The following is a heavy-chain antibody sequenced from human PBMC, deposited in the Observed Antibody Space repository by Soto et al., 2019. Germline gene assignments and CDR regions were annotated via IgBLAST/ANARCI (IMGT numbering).Heavy chain of an antibody. Sequence: QVPLVESGGGVVQPGRSLRLSCAASGFTFSSYGMHWVRQAPGKGLEWVAVISYDGSNKYYADSVKGRFTISRDNSMSXLYLQMNRLKAEDTAVYYCANRPPGYRSSSSWFDPWGQGTLVTVSS. CDR3: ANRPPGYRSSSSWFDP. J-gene: IGHJ5*02. CDR2: ISYDGSNK. V-gene: IGHV3-30*18. CDR1: GFTFSSYG. D-gene: IGHD6-6*01.